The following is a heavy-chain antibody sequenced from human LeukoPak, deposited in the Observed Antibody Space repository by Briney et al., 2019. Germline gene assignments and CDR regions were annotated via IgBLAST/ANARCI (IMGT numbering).Heavy chain of an antibody. CDR1: GFTVSTNY. CDR3: ARDGYYDSSGYRKQDGFDI. V-gene: IGHV3-66*01. Sequence: GGSLRLSCAASGFTVSTNYMSWVRQAPGKGLEWVSLIYGGGITQYAESVKGRFTNSRDNSKNTLYLQMTSLRAEDTAVYHCARDGYYDSSGYRKQDGFDIWGQGTLVTVSS. J-gene: IGHJ3*02. D-gene: IGHD3-22*01. CDR2: IYGGGIT.